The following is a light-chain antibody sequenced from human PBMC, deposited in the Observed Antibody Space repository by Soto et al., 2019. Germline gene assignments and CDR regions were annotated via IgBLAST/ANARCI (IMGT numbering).Light chain of an antibody. V-gene: IGLV2-23*01. CDR3: CSYAGATTFYV. Sequence: QSVLTQPATVSASPGQSITIPCTGTSSDVGSYNLVSWFQQHPGKVPKLLIYEGTKRPSGLSDRFSGSKSGTTASLTIFGLQADDEADYYCCSYAGATTFYVFGTGTKVTVL. J-gene: IGLJ1*01. CDR2: EGT. CDR1: SSDVGSYNL.